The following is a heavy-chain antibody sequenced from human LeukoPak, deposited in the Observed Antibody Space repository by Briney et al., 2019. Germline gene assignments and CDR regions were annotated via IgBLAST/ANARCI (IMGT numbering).Heavy chain of an antibody. V-gene: IGHV4-61*01. Sequence: SETLSLTCTVSGGSVSSGTYYWSWIRQPPGKGLEWIGYIYYSGSTNYNPSLKSRVTISVDTSKNQFSLKLSSVTAADTAVYYCAREVAYYYGSGAYYNDYWGQGTLVTVSS. CDR2: IYYSGST. J-gene: IGHJ4*02. CDR1: GGSVSSGTYY. D-gene: IGHD3-10*01. CDR3: AREVAYYYGSGAYYNDY.